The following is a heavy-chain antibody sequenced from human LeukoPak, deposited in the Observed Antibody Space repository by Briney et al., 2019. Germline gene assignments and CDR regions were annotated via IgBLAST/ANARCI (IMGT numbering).Heavy chain of an antibody. CDR3: ARKMNIVGAQGWGYGLDV. Sequence: GGSLRLSCAASGFTFSTYWMSWVRQAPGKGLEWVANIKHDGSDKKYVDSVKGRSTISRDNAKRSLYLQMNSLRAEDTAVYYCARKMNIVGAQGWGYGLDVWGHGTTVTVSS. J-gene: IGHJ6*02. V-gene: IGHV3-7*05. CDR2: IKHDGSDK. CDR1: GFTFSTYW. D-gene: IGHD1-26*01.